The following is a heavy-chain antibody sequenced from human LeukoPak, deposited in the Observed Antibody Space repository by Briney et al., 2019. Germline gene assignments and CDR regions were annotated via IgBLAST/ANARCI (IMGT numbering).Heavy chain of an antibody. Sequence: SETLSLTCTVSGGSISSYYWSWIRQPPGKGLEWIGYIYYSGSTNYNPSLKSRVTISVDTSKNQFSLKLSSVTAADTAVYYCARGVDYGDTNWFDPWGQGTLVTVSS. D-gene: IGHD4-17*01. V-gene: IGHV4-59*01. CDR3: ARGVDYGDTNWFDP. J-gene: IGHJ5*02. CDR2: IYYSGST. CDR1: GGSISSYY.